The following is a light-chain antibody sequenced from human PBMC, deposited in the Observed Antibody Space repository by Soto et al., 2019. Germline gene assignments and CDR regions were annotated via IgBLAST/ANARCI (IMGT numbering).Light chain of an antibody. CDR2: GNS. CDR1: SSNIGGGYD. V-gene: IGLV1-40*01. CDR3: QSYDSSLSVVV. Sequence: QSVLTQPPSVSGAPGQRVTISCTGSSSNIGGGYDVPWYQQLPGTAPKLIIYGNSNRPSGVPDRFSGSKSGTSASLAITGLQAEDEADYYCQSYDSSLSVVVFGGGTKLTVL. J-gene: IGLJ2*01.